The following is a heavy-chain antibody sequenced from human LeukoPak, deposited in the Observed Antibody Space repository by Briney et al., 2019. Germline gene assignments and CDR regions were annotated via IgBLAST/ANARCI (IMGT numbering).Heavy chain of an antibody. CDR3: AKDSFGVVRDK. D-gene: IGHD3-3*01. J-gene: IGHJ4*02. Sequence: SETLSLTCAVYGGSFSGYYWSWIRQPPGKGLEWIGEINHSGSTNYNPSLKSRVTISVDTSKNQFSLKLSSVTAADTAVYYCAKDSFGVVRDKWGRGILVTVSS. CDR1: GGSFSGYY. CDR2: INHSGST. V-gene: IGHV4-34*01.